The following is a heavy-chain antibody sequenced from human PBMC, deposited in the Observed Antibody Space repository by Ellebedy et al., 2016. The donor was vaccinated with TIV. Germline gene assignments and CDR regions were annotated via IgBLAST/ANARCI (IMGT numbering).Heavy chain of an antibody. D-gene: IGHD3-10*01. CDR3: ARSAGSGTYVHWFDP. Sequence: GGSLRLSCAASGFTFSTYAMSWVRQAPGKGLEWVSGISDSGDNTYYADSVKGRFTISRDNSKNMLYLQMNNPGVEDTAVYYCARSAGSGTYVHWFDPWGQGTLVTVSS. J-gene: IGHJ5*02. V-gene: IGHV3-23*01. CDR1: GFTFSTYA. CDR2: ISDSGDNT.